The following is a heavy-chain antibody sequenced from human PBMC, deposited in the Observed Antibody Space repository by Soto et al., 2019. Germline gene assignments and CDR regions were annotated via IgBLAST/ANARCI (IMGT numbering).Heavy chain of an antibody. D-gene: IGHD3-10*01. CDR1: GFTFSSYA. CDR2: ISYDGSNK. V-gene: IGHV3-30-3*01. J-gene: IGHJ4*02. Sequence: QVQLVESGGGVVQPGRSLRLSCAASGFTFSSYAMHWVRQAPGKGLEWVAVISYDGSNKYYAASVKGRFTISRDNSKNTLYLQMNSLRAEDTAVYYCASITMVRGYDYWGQGPLVTVSS. CDR3: ASITMVRGYDY.